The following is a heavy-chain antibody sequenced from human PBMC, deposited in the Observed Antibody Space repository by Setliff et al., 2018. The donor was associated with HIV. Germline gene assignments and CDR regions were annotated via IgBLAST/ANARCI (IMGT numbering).Heavy chain of an antibody. CDR3: IIAYRPPGGSYFPY. Sequence: GGSLRLSCAASGFSFSNARMSWVRQAPGKGLEWVGRIKSKTDGGTTDYATPVKGRFTISRDDSKNTLYLQMNSLKTEDTAVYYCIIAYRPPGGSYFPYWGQGTLVTVSS. CDR2: IKSKTDGGTT. J-gene: IGHJ4*02. CDR1: GFSFSNAR. D-gene: IGHD1-26*01. V-gene: IGHV3-15*01.